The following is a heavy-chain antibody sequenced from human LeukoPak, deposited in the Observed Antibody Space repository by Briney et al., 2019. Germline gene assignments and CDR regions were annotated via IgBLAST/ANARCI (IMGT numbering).Heavy chain of an antibody. CDR1: GFTFSIYW. D-gene: IGHD2-15*01. J-gene: IGHJ3*02. CDR2: MKGDGSVK. V-gene: IGHV3-7*01. Sequence: GGSLRLSCAASGFTFSIYWMSWVRQAPGKGLEWVASMKGDGSVKHFLDSVEGRFTISRDNAKNSLYLQMNSLRAEDTAVYYCARWDAYCSGGRCYSGDFAFDIWGQGTMVTVSS. CDR3: ARWDAYCSGGRCYSGDFAFDI.